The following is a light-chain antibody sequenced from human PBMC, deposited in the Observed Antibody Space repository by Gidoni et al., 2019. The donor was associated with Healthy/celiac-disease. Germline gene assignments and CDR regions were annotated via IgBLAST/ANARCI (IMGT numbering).Light chain of an antibody. V-gene: IGKV3-20*01. J-gene: IGKJ1*01. CDR2: GAS. Sequence: EIVLTQYPGTMSLSPGERATLSCRASQSVSSSYLAWYQQKPGQAPRRLIYGASSSATGIPDRFSGSGSGTDFTLTIIRLEPEDVAVYYYQQYGSSPAWTFGQGTKVEIK. CDR3: QQYGSSPAWT. CDR1: QSVSSSY.